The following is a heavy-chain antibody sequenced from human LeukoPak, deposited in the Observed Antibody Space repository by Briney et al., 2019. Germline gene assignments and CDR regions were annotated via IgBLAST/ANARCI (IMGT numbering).Heavy chain of an antibody. J-gene: IGHJ4*02. CDR1: GGSISSSSYY. V-gene: IGHV4-39*07. CDR2: IYYSGST. Sequence: SETLSLTCTVSGGSISSSSYYWGWIRQPPGKGLEWIGSIYYSGSTYYNPSLKSRVTISVDTSKNQFSLKLSSVTAADTAVYYCAGGEWELLGVKSPSRPFDYWGQGTLVTVSS. D-gene: IGHD1-26*01. CDR3: AGGEWELLGVKSPSRPFDY.